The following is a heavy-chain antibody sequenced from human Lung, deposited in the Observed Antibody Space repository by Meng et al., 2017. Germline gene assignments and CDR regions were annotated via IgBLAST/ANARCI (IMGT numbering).Heavy chain of an antibody. CDR2: INHSGST. D-gene: IGHD4-11*01. CDR1: GGSFSDYY. V-gene: IGHV4-34*01. CDR3: ARGPTTMARDFDY. J-gene: IGHJ4*02. Sequence: CGTGLLKPSETSSLTCVVSGGSFSDYYWSRIRQPPGKELEWIGEINHSGSTNYNPSLESRATISVDTSQNNLSLKLSSVTAADSAVYYCARGPTTMARDFDYWGQGTLVTVSS.